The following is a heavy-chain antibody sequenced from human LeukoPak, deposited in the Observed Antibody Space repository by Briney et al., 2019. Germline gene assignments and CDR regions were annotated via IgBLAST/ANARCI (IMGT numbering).Heavy chain of an antibody. CDR3: ARVPGDYGDYSDAFDI. D-gene: IGHD4-17*01. Sequence: ASVKVSCKASGYTFTSYYMHWVRQAPGQGLEWMGIINPSGGSTSYAQKFQGRVTMTRDMSTSTVYMELNSLRAEDTAVYYCARVPGDYGDYSDAFDIWGQGTMVTVSS. CDR2: INPSGGST. J-gene: IGHJ3*02. V-gene: IGHV1-46*01. CDR1: GYTFTSYY.